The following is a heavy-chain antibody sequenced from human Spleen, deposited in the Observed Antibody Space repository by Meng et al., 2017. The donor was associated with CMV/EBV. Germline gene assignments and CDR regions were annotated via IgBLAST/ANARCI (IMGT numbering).Heavy chain of an antibody. J-gene: IGHJ1*01. CDR3: AREGQDSSAYAH. CDR1: GYAFTRHY. V-gene: IGHV1-46*04. CDR2: INPSSGST. Sequence: CKASGYAFTRHYLRWLRQAPGQGFEWMGMINPSSGSTNYAEKWQGRVTMTADTSTSTVSMDLRSLTSEDTATYYCAREGQDSSAYAHWGQGTLVTVSS. D-gene: IGHD3-22*01.